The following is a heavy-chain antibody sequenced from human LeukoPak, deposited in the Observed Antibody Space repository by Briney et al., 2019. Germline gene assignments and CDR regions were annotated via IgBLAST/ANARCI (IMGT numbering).Heavy chain of an antibody. CDR3: AKIEVGRFDP. CDR2: IYDRGST. Sequence: SETLSLTCTVTGASISSHYWCWIRQTPGTGLEWIGDIYDRGSTAYNPSLKSRVSISVDTSRNQFSLNLRSVTAADTAVYYCAKIEVGRFDPWGQGTLVTVSS. D-gene: IGHD1-26*01. J-gene: IGHJ5*02. V-gene: IGHV4-59*11. CDR1: GASISSHY.